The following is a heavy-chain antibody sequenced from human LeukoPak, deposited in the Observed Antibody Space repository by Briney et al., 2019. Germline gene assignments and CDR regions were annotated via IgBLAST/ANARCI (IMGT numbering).Heavy chain of an antibody. D-gene: IGHD3-22*01. CDR1: GFTFSSYA. CDR2: ISGSGGST. CDR3: AKDLGVHYDSSGYFDY. J-gene: IGHJ4*02. Sequence: GGSLRLSCAASGFTFSSYAMSWVRQAPGKGLEWVSAISGSGGSTYHADSVKGRFTISRDNSKNTLYLQMNSLRAEDTAVYYCAKDLGVHYDSSGYFDYWGQGTLVTVSS. V-gene: IGHV3-23*01.